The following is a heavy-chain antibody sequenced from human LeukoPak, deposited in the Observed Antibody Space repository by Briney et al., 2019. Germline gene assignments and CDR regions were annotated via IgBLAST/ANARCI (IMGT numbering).Heavy chain of an antibody. CDR1: GGSISSSSYY. V-gene: IGHV4-39*07. J-gene: IGHJ4*02. CDR3: ARSGSDYYDSSGLLVVDY. Sequence: SETLSLTCTVSGGSISSSSYYWGWIRQPPGKGLEWIGSIYYSGSTYYNPSLKSRVTISVDTSKNQFSLKLSSVTAADTAVYYCARSGSDYYDSSGLLVVDYWGQGTLVTVSS. CDR2: IYYSGST. D-gene: IGHD3-22*01.